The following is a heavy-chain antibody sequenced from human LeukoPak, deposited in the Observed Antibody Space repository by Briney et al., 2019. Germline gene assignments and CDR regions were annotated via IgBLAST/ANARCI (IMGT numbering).Heavy chain of an antibody. Sequence: ASVKVSCKASGYTFNSHGISWVRQAPGQGLEWMGWISAYNGGTNFAQKFQGRVTLTTDRTTSTAYLELRSLRSDDTAVYYCARATGNCSGGSCYPFDIWGQGTMVTVSS. CDR2: ISAYNGGT. J-gene: IGHJ3*02. D-gene: IGHD2-15*01. CDR3: ARATGNCSGGSCYPFDI. V-gene: IGHV1-18*04. CDR1: GYTFNSHG.